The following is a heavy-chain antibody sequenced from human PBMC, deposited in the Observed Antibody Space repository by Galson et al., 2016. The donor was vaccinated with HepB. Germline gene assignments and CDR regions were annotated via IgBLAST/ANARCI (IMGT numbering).Heavy chain of an antibody. CDR2: IIPIFGTA. Sequence: SVKVSCKASGGTFSSYAISWVRQAPGQGLEWMGGIIPIFGTANYAQKFQGRVTITAAESTSTAYMELSSLRSEDTAVYYCARAVKQRITIFGVVVNAFDIWGQGTMVTVSS. V-gene: IGHV1-69*13. J-gene: IGHJ3*02. D-gene: IGHD3-3*01. CDR3: ARAVKQRITIFGVVVNAFDI. CDR1: GGTFSSYA.